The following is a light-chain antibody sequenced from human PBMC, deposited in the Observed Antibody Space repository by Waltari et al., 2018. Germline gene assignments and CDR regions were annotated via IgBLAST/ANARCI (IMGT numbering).Light chain of an antibody. J-gene: IGKJ4*01. V-gene: IGKV3-11*01. Sequence: DIVLTQSPAILSLSPGERASLSCRASQSVTNYLAWYQQKPGQAPRLLIYDTSNRATGIPARFTGSWFGTDFTLTISSLEPEDFAVYYCQQRRSWPLSFGGGTKVEIK. CDR2: DTS. CDR3: QQRRSWPLS. CDR1: QSVTNY.